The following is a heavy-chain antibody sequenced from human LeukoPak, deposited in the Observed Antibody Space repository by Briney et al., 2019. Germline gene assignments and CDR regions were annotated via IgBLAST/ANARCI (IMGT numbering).Heavy chain of an antibody. V-gene: IGHV4-31*03. CDR1: GGSISSGGYY. J-gene: IGHJ6*02. Sequence: SETLSLTCTVSGGSISSGGYYWSWIGQHPGKGLEWIGYIYYSGSTYYNPSLKSRVTISVDTSKNQFSLKLSSVTAADTAVYYCAREVTIFGAKVAYGMDVWGQGTTVTVSS. D-gene: IGHD3-3*01. CDR3: AREVTIFGAKVAYGMDV. CDR2: IYYSGST.